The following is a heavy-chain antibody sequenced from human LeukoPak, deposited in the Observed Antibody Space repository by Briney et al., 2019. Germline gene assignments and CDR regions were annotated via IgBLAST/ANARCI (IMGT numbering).Heavy chain of an antibody. J-gene: IGHJ4*02. CDR2: ISSSSSTI. CDR1: GFTFSSYS. D-gene: IGHD4-17*01. V-gene: IGHV3-48*01. Sequence: GGSLRLSCAASGFTFSSYSMNWVRQAPGKGLEWVSYISSSSSTIYYADSVKGRFTISRDNAKNSLYLQMNSLRAEDTAVYYCARETTVTTIDYWGQGALVTVSS. CDR3: ARETTVTTIDY.